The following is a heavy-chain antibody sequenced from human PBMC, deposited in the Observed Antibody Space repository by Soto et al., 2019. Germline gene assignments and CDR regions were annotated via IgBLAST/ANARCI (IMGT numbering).Heavy chain of an antibody. CDR1: GGSFTGYY. D-gene: IGHD3-3*01. CDR3: VRGQPHRITIFEVVIRSYDYGMDV. V-gene: IGHV4-34*01. J-gene: IGHJ6*02. CDR2: INYRGST. Sequence: QVQLQQWGAGLLKPSETLSLTCAVYGGSFTGYYWTWIRQTPGKGLEWIGEINYRGSTYYNPSLESRITMAGDTSKNQFSLKLSSVTAADTAVYFCVRGQPHRITIFEVVIRSYDYGMDVWGQGTTVTVSS.